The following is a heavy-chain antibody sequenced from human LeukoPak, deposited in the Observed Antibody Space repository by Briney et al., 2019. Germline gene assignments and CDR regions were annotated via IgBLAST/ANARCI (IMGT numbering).Heavy chain of an antibody. CDR3: AKDSSGYAGCSGGSCYPPAFDY. Sequence: GGSLRLSCSASVFTFSSYAMSWVRQAPGKGLEWVSAMSGSGGITYYADSVKGRFTISRDNSKNTLYLQMNSLRAEDTAVYYCAKDSSGYAGCSGGSCYPPAFDYWGQGTLVTVSS. V-gene: IGHV3-23*01. D-gene: IGHD2-15*01. CDR1: VFTFSSYA. CDR2: MSGSGGIT. J-gene: IGHJ4*02.